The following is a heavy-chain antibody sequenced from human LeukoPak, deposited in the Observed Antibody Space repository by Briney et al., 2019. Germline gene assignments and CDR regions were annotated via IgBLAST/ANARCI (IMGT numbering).Heavy chain of an antibody. CDR3: ARVHEGGNESGEIDY. CDR1: GGSFSGYY. V-gene: IGHV4-34*01. J-gene: IGHJ4*02. D-gene: IGHD5-12*01. CDR2: INHSGST. Sequence: PSETLSLTCAVYGGSFSGYYWSWIRQPPGKGLEWIGEINHSGSTDYNPSLKGRVTMSVDTSKNQFSLKLNSVTVADTAVYFCARVHEGGNESGEIDYWGQGTLVAVSS.